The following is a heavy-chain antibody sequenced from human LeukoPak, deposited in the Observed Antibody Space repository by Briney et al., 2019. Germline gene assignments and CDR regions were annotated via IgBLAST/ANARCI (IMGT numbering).Heavy chain of an antibody. CDR1: GGTFSGYA. CDR2: IIPIFGTA. Sequence: SVKVSCKASGGTFSGYAISWVRQAPGQGLEWMGGIIPIFGTANYAQKFQGRVTITADKSTSTAYMELSSLRSEDTAVYYCARGLSYGDYGHFDYWGQGTLVTVSS. J-gene: IGHJ4*02. D-gene: IGHD4-17*01. CDR3: ARGLSYGDYGHFDY. V-gene: IGHV1-69*06.